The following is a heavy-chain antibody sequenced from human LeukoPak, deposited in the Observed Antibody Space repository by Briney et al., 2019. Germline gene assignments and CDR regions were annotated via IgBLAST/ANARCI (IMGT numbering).Heavy chain of an antibody. D-gene: IGHD6-19*01. CDR3: ARDGQWLGAFDY. CDR2: IYTSGST. Sequence: PSETLSLTCTVSRGSISSYYWSWIRQPAAQGPEWIGRIYTSGSTNYNPSLKSRATMSVDTSKNQFSLKLSSVTAADTAVYYCARDGQWLGAFDYWGQGTLVTVSS. J-gene: IGHJ4*02. CDR1: RGSISSYY. V-gene: IGHV4-4*07.